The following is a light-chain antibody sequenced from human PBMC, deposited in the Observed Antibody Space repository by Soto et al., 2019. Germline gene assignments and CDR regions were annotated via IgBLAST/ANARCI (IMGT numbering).Light chain of an antibody. CDR2: GNS. CDR3: QSYDSSLSAPVV. V-gene: IGLV1-40*01. J-gene: IGLJ2*01. CDR1: SSNIGAGYD. Sequence: QSVLTQPPSVSGAPGQRVTISCTGSSSNIGAGYDVHWYQQLPGTAPKLLIYGNSNRPSGVPDRFSGSKSGTSASLAITGLQAEDEADYCCQSYDSSLSAPVVFGGGTKLTAL.